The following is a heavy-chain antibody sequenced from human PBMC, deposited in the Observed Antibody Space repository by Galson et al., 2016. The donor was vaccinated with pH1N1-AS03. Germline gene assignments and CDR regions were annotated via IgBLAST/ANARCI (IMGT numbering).Heavy chain of an antibody. J-gene: IGHJ4*02. CDR2: LYMDERR. Sequence: SLRLSCAVSGFSVTSYHMTWVRQAPGKGPEWVSTLYMDERRFYADAVKGRFTISRGNAGKSLYLEMNSLRADDTAVYYCARDSEEYCSGGSCGRFDYWGQGILVTVSS. CDR1: GFSVTSYH. V-gene: IGHV3-53*01. D-gene: IGHD2-15*01. CDR3: ARDSEEYCSGGSCGRFDY.